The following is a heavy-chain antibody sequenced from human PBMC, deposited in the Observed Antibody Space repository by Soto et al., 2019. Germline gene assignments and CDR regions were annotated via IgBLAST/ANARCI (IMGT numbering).Heavy chain of an antibody. J-gene: IGHJ6*02. CDR1: GFSLSNARMG. V-gene: IGHV2-26*01. CDR2: IFSNDEK. Sequence: QVTLKESGPALVKPTETLTLTCTVSGFSLSNARMGVSWIRQPPGKALEWLAHIFSNDEKSYSTSLKSRLTISKDTSKSQVVPTMTNMDPVDTATYYCARIWGPYYYYGMDVWGQGTTVTVSS. D-gene: IGHD7-27*01. CDR3: ARIWGPYYYYGMDV.